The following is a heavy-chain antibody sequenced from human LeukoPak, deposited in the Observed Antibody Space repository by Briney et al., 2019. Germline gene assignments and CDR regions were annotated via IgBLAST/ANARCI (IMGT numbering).Heavy chain of an antibody. V-gene: IGHV1-2*02. D-gene: IGHD6-19*01. CDR3: ERGGSSGWYQAFDI. J-gene: IGHJ3*02. CDR1: GYTFTGYY. Sequence: ASVTVSCKASGYTFTGYYMHWVRRAPRQGLELMGWINPNSGGTNYANNFHGRGTMTRDTSISTAYVEVSRLRSDDTAVYYCERGGSSGWYQAFDIWGQGTMVTVSS. CDR2: INPNSGGT.